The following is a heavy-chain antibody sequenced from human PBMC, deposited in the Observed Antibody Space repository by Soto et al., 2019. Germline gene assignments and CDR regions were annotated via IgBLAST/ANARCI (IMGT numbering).Heavy chain of an antibody. J-gene: IGHJ6*02. D-gene: IGHD3-10*01. V-gene: IGHV3-72*01. Sequence: PGGSLRLSCAASGFTFSDHYMDWVRQAPGKGLEWVGRTRHKAHSYTTEYAASVKGRFTISRDDSKNSLYLQMNSLKTEDTAVYYCCLGSGSHLGYYYGMDVWGQGTTVTVSS. CDR1: GFTFSDHY. CDR3: CLGSGSHLGYYYGMDV. CDR2: TRHKAHSYTT.